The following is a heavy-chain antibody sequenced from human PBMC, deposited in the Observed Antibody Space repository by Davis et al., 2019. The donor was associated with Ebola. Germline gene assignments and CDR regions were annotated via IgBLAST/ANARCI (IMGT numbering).Heavy chain of an antibody. CDR1: GFTFNSYA. CDR2: IWYDGTNK. J-gene: IGHJ4*02. D-gene: IGHD1-26*01. CDR3: AKERGAGSYYFDY. Sequence: GESLKISCAASGFTFNSYAMSWIRQAPGKGLEWVAVIWYDGTNKYYTDSVKGRFTISRDNSKNTLYLQMNSLRAEDTAVYYCAKERGAGSYYFDYWGQGTLVTVSS. V-gene: IGHV3-33*06.